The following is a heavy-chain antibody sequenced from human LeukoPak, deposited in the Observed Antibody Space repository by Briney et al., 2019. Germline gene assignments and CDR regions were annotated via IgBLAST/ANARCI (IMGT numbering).Heavy chain of an antibody. CDR3: ARVPDTSGYYYYFDY. V-gene: IGHV4-59*01. D-gene: IGHD3-22*01. CDR1: GVSISSYY. Sequence: SETLSLTCTVSGVSISSYYWSWIPQPPEKGPEWIGHISYSGGTTYNPSLRSRVTISMDTSKNQFSLNLSSVTAADTAVYYCARVPDTSGYYYYFDYWGQGTLVTVSS. J-gene: IGHJ4*02. CDR2: ISYSGGT.